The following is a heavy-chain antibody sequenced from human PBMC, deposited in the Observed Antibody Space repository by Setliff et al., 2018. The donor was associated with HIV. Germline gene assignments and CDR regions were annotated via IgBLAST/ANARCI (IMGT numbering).Heavy chain of an antibody. D-gene: IGHD2-15*01. CDR1: GGPFTSSS. Sequence: ASVKVSCKASGGPFTSSSIGWVRQAPGQGLEWMGWINPNNGGTNYAQKFQGRVTMTRDTSISTAYMELSSRRSDDTAVYYCARVGGSGGRCYSTPDYYYHYGMDVWGQGTTVTVSS. CDR3: ARVGGSGGRCYSTPDYYYHYGMDV. J-gene: IGHJ6*02. V-gene: IGHV1-2*02. CDR2: INPNNGGT.